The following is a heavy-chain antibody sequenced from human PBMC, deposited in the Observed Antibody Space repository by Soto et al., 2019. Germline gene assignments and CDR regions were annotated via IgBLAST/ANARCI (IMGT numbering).Heavy chain of an antibody. CDR3: ARSPQPTRGIHWYFDL. CDR2: ISYDGINK. Sequence: QVQLVESGGGVVQPGRSLALSCAASGFTFNTYGMHWVRQAPGKGLEWVAAISYDGINKYYADSVKGRFTISRDNSKNTLYVQMNSLRAEDTAVYYCARSPQPTRGIHWYFDLWGRGILVTVSS. J-gene: IGHJ2*01. V-gene: IGHV3-30*03. CDR1: GFTFNTYG. D-gene: IGHD2-2*01.